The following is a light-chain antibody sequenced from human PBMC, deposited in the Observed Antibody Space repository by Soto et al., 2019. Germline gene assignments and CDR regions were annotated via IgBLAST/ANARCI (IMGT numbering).Light chain of an antibody. CDR1: RGHSSYA. CDR2: LNSDGRH. J-gene: IGLJ2*01. CDR3: QTGGSGTVV. Sequence: QPVLTQSPSASASLGASVKLTCTLSRGHSSYAIAWHQQQPEKGPRYLMKLNSDGRHSKGDGIPDRFSGSSSGAERYLTISSLQSEDEADYYCQTGGSGTVVFGGGTKLTVL. V-gene: IGLV4-69*01.